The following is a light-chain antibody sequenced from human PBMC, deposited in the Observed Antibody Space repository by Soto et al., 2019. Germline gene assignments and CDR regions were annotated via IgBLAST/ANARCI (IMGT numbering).Light chain of an antibody. V-gene: IGKV3-15*01. Sequence: EKEMTQSPATLSVSPGETATLSCRASQSVGSDLAWYQQKPGQAPRLLIYGASTRATGIPARFSGSGSGTEFTLTISSLQAEDFAVYYCQQYSNWPRTFGQGTKVEIK. CDR3: QQYSNWPRT. CDR1: QSVGSD. CDR2: GAS. J-gene: IGKJ1*01.